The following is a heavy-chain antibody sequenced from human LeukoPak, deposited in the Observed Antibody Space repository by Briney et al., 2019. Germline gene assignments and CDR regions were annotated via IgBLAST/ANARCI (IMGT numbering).Heavy chain of an antibody. J-gene: IGHJ4*02. CDR3: ARDRAFGGSSGYSDY. CDR1: GGTFSSYA. D-gene: IGHD3-22*01. V-gene: IGHV1-69*06. CDR2: IIPIFGTA. Sequence: SVKVSCKASGGTFSSYAISWVRQAPGQGLEWMGGIIPIFGTANYAQKFQGRVTITADKSTSTAYMELSSLRSEDTAVYYCARDRAFGGSSGYSDYWGQGTLVTVSS.